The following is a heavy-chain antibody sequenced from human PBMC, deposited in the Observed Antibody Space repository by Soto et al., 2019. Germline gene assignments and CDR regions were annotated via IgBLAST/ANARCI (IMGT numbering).Heavy chain of an antibody. J-gene: IGHJ4*02. Sequence: PGGSLRLSCAASGFTFSSYGMHWVRQAPGKGLEWVAVISYDGSNKYYADSVKGRFTISRDNSKNTLYLQMNSLRAEDTAVYYCAKEARRWGVGVGPPYNSGSQYHFDYWAQGTLVTVSS. D-gene: IGHD6-19*01. CDR1: GFTFSSYG. CDR2: ISYDGSNK. V-gene: IGHV3-30*18. CDR3: AKEARRWGVGVGPPYNSGSQYHFDY.